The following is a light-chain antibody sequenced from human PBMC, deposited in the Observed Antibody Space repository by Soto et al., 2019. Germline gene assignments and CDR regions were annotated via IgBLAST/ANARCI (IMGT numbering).Light chain of an antibody. J-gene: IGKJ5*01. Sequence: DIQMTQSRSSRSAFVGDRVTINCRSSQGIRDLLAWYQQKPGKAPKVLIYPASSLQSGVPSRFSGSGSGTDFTLTISSLQPEDFETYYCQQTDNFPLTFGQGTRLEIK. V-gene: IGKV1-12*01. CDR1: QGIRDL. CDR2: PAS. CDR3: QQTDNFPLT.